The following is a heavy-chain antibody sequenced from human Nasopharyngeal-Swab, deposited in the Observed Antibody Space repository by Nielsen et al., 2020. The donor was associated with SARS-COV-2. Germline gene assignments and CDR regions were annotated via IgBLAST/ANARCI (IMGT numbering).Heavy chain of an antibody. CDR1: GFPFSASW. J-gene: IGHJ4*02. V-gene: IGHV3-7*05. CDR2: IKQDGSEA. D-gene: IGHD5-18*01. Sequence: GGSLRLSCAASGFPFSASWMSWVRQAPGRGLEWVAHIKQDGSEAYYVDSVKGRFTISRDNADNSLFLQMNSLRVEDTAAFYCVRFIRAYSCGRDCWGQGTLVTVSS. CDR3: VRFIRAYSCGRDC.